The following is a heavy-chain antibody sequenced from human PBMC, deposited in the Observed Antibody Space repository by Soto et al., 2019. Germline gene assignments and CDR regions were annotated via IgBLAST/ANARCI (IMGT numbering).Heavy chain of an antibody. Sequence: PGGSLRLSCAASGFTFSSYSMNWVRQAPGKGLEWVSSISSSSSYIYYADSVKGRFTISRDNAKSSLYLQMNSLRAEDTAVYYCARDRLNDYGDRVTFDYWGQGTLVTVSS. D-gene: IGHD4-17*01. CDR2: ISSSSSYI. CDR3: ARDRLNDYGDRVTFDY. J-gene: IGHJ4*02. V-gene: IGHV3-21*01. CDR1: GFTFSSYS.